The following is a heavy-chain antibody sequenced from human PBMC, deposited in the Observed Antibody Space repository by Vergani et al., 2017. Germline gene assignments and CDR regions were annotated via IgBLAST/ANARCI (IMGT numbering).Heavy chain of an antibody. J-gene: IGHJ6*03. V-gene: IGHV3-11*01. CDR2: ISDSGTSI. Sequence: QVQLVESGGTLVKPGGSLRLSCAASGFTFRDFYMTWIRQVPGKGLEWVSHISDSGTSINYADSVKGRFTVSRDNAKKSLYLQMTSLRVQDTAVYYCARANWNDGFNSYYYMDVWGKGTTVTVSS. D-gene: IGHD1-1*01. CDR3: ARANWNDGFNSYYYMDV. CDR1: GFTFRDFY.